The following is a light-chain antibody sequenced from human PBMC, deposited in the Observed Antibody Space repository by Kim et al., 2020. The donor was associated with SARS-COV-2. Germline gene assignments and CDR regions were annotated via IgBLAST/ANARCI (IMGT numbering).Light chain of an antibody. CDR2: EDK. CDR1: SGSMATNY. CDR3: QSYDNFNWV. J-gene: IGLJ3*02. Sequence: NFMLSQPHSVSESPGKTVTISCTRSSGSMATNYVQWYQQRPGSAPTTLIYEDKQRPSGVPDRFSGSIDSSSNSASLTISGLKTEDEADYYCQSYDNFNWVFGGGTQLTVL. V-gene: IGLV6-57*04.